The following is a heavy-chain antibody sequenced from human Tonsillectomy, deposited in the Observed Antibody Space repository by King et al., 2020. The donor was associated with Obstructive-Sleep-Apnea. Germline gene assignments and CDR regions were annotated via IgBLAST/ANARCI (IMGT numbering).Heavy chain of an antibody. Sequence: QLVQSGAEVKKPGASVKVSCKASGYTFTSYGISWVRQAPGQGLEWMGWISAYNGKTNYAQKLQDRVTMTTDTSTSTAYMEWRSLRSADTAVYYCAREPVLRYFDDLASYFDNWGQGTLVTVSS. CDR1: GYTFTSYG. CDR2: ISAYNGKT. J-gene: IGHJ4*02. V-gene: IGHV1-18*01. D-gene: IGHD3-9*01. CDR3: AREPVLRYFDDLASYFDN.